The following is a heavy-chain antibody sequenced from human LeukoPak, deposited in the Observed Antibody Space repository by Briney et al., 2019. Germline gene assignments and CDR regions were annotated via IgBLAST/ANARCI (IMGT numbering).Heavy chain of an antibody. V-gene: IGHV4-59*13. J-gene: IGHJ3*02. CDR1: GGSISSCS. D-gene: IGHD3-9*01. CDR2: IDYSGSS. CDR3: ARDHPVADWAPDI. Sequence: SSETLSLTCSVSGGSISSCSWTWIRQPPGKGLEWIGFIDYSGSSNYNPSLKSRVTISADPSTNHFSLNLTSVTAADTAVYFCARDHPVADWAPDIWGRGTMVTVSS.